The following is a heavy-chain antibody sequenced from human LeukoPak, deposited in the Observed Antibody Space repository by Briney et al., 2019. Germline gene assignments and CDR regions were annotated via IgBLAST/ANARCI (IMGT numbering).Heavy chain of an antibody. V-gene: IGHV3-21*04. CDR1: GFTFSRHW. CDR3: AREARLYCSGGSCYRIFDY. CDR2: ISSSSSYI. D-gene: IGHD2-15*01. Sequence: PGGSLRLSCAASGFTFSRHWMHWVRQAPGKGLEWVSSISSSSSYICYADSVKGRFTISRDNAKNTLYLQMNSLRAEDTAVYYCAREARLYCSGGSCYRIFDYWGQGTLVTVSS. J-gene: IGHJ4*02.